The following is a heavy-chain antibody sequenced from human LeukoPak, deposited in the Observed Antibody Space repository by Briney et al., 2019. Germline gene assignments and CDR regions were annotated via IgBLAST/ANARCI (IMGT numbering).Heavy chain of an antibody. J-gene: IGHJ3*02. CDR1: GGSISSTHW. V-gene: IGHV4-4*02. CDR3: ARDQWLLRGGDHDAFDI. CDR2: IFHSGTT. D-gene: IGHD6-19*01. Sequence: PSGTLSLTCAVPGGSISSTHWWNWVRQPPGKGREWIGEIFHSGTTNYNPSLKSRVTISIDKSKTQFSLKLRSVTAADTAVYYCARDQWLLRGGDHDAFDIWGQGTMVTVSS.